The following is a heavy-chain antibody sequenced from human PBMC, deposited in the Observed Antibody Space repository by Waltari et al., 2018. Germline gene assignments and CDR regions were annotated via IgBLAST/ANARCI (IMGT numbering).Heavy chain of an antibody. CDR2: IYYSGST. V-gene: IGHV4-59*01. Sequence: QVQLQESGPGLVKPSETLSLTCTVSGGPISSYYWSWIRQPPGKGLEWIGYIYYSGSTNYNPSLKSRVTISVDTSKNQFSLKLSSVTAAETAVYYCARTPDLRFLEWAGYYYYYMDVWGKGTTVTVSS. J-gene: IGHJ6*03. D-gene: IGHD3-3*01. CDR1: GGPISSYY. CDR3: ARTPDLRFLEWAGYYYYYMDV.